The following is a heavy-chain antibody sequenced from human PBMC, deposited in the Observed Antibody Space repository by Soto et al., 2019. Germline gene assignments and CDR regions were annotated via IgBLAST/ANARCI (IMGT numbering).Heavy chain of an antibody. Sequence: QVQLVQSGAEVKKPGASVKVSCKASGYTFTSYDINWVRQATGQGLEWMGWMNPNSGNTGYAQKFQGRVTMTRNTSISTAYMELSSLRSEDTAVYYCARGFRDCSGGSCKRYMDVWGKGATVTVSS. CDR2: MNPNSGNT. J-gene: IGHJ6*03. V-gene: IGHV1-8*01. D-gene: IGHD2-15*01. CDR1: GYTFTSYD. CDR3: ARGFRDCSGGSCKRYMDV.